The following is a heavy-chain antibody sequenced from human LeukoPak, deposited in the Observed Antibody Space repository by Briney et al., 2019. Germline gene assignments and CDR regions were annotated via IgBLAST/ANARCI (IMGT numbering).Heavy chain of an antibody. J-gene: IGHJ5*02. CDR1: GYTFTSYD. CDR3: ARGHPPSNWFDP. Sequence: ASVKVSYKASGYTFTSYDINWVRQATGQGLEWMGWMNPNSGNTGYVQKFQGRVTMTRNTSISTAYMELSSLRSEDTAVYYCARGHPPSNWFDPWGQGTLVTVSS. V-gene: IGHV1-8*01. CDR2: MNPNSGNT.